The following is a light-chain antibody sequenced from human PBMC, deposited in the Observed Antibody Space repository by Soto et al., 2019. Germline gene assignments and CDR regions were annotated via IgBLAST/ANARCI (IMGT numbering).Light chain of an antibody. CDR3: SSYAGSNNFYV. CDR2: EGS. CDR1: SSDVGNYDL. Sequence: QSVLTQPASVSGSPGQSITISCTGTSSDVGNYDLVSWYQQLPGKAPKFILYEGSKRPSGVSNRFSGSKSGNTASLTVSGLQAEDEADYYCSSYAGSNNFYVFGTGTKVTVL. V-gene: IGLV2-14*02. J-gene: IGLJ1*01.